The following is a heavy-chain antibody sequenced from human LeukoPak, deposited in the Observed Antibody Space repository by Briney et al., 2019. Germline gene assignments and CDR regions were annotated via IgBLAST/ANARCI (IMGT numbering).Heavy chain of an antibody. J-gene: IGHJ4*02. Sequence: GRSLRLSCAASGFTSSSYEMNWVRQAPGKGLEWVGRIKSKTEGGTTDYAAVVKGRFIISRDDSENTLYLQMNSLKTEDTAVYYCTTMTIVPTDYWGQGTLVTVSS. CDR3: TTMTIVPTDY. CDR2: IKSKTEGGTT. CDR1: GFTSSSYE. V-gene: IGHV3-15*01. D-gene: IGHD2-2*01.